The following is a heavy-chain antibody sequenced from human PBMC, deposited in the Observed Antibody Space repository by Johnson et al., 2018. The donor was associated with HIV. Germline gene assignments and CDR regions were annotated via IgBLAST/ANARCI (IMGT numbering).Heavy chain of an antibody. CDR2: ISYDGSNK. J-gene: IGHJ3*02. CDR3: STDLGLEWSEGNDAFDI. V-gene: IGHV3-30-3*01. CDR1: GFTFSSYA. D-gene: IGHD3-3*01. Sequence: QVQLVESGGGVVQPGRSLRLSCAASGFTFSSYAMHWVRQAPGKGLEWVAVISYDGSNKYYADSVKGRFTISRDNSKMTLYLQMDSLRAEDTAVYYCSTDLGLEWSEGNDAFDIWGQGTMVTVSS.